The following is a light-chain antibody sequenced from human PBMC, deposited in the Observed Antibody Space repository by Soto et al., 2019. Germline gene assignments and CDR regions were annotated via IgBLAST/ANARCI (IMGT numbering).Light chain of an antibody. V-gene: IGKV1-39*01. Sequence: DIQVTQAPSSLSASVGDTVTITCRASQSISRHLNWYQQKPGKAPKLLINIASSLQSGVTSRFSGSGSGTDFTLNINNLQNEEVATYYCQQTYTPPQPFGPGTRLEIK. CDR3: QQTYTPPQP. CDR1: QSISRH. J-gene: IGKJ5*01. CDR2: IAS.